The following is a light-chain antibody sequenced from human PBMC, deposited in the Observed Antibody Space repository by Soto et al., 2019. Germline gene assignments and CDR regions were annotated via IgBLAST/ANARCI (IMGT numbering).Light chain of an antibody. Sequence: QSVLTQPASVSGSPGQSITISCTGTSSDVGGYNYVSWYQHHPGKAPKLMIYEVSNRPSGISNRFSGSKSGNTASLTISGLQAEDEADYSCSSYTSSNTVVFGGGTQLTVL. CDR1: SSDVGGYNY. V-gene: IGLV2-14*01. J-gene: IGLJ2*01. CDR2: EVS. CDR3: SSYTSSNTVV.